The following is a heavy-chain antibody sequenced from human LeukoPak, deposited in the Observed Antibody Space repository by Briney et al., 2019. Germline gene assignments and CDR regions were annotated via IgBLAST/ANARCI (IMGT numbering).Heavy chain of an antibody. J-gene: IGHJ4*02. D-gene: IGHD1-14*01. Sequence: ASVKVSCKASGGTFSSYAISWVRQAPGQGLEWMGGIIPIFGTANYAQKFQGRVTITTDESTSTAYMELSSLRSEDTAVYYCAIDATGTPASYWGQGTLVTVSS. CDR2: IIPIFGTA. CDR1: GGTFSSYA. CDR3: AIDATGTPASY. V-gene: IGHV1-69*05.